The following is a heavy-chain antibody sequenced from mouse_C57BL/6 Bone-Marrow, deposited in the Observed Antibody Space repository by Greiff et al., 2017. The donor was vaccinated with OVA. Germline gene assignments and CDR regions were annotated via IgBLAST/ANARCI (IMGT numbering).Heavy chain of an antibody. D-gene: IGHD2-4*01. Sequence: QVQLQQSGAELVRPGTSVKVSCKASGYAFTNYLIEWVKQRPGQGLEWIGVINPGSGGTNYNEKFKGKATLTADKSSSTAYMQLSSLTSEDSAVYFCASFYYDYDEYFDVWGTGTTVTVSS. CDR3: ASFYYDYDEYFDV. V-gene: IGHV1-54*01. J-gene: IGHJ1*03. CDR2: INPGSGGT. CDR1: GYAFTNYL.